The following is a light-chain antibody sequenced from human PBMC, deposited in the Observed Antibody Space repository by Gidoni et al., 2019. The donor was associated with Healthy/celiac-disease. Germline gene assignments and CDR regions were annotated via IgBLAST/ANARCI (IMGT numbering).Light chain of an antibody. Sequence: DIQMTQSPPSLSASVGDRVTITCRASQSISSYLNWYQQKPGKAPKLLIYAASSLQSGVPSRLSGSGSGTDFTLTISSRQPEDFATDYCQQSYSTRALTFGGXTKVEIK. J-gene: IGKJ4*01. CDR2: AAS. CDR1: QSISSY. V-gene: IGKV1-39*01. CDR3: QQSYSTRALT.